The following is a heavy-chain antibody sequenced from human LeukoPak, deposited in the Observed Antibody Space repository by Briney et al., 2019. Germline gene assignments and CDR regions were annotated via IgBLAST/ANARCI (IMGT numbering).Heavy chain of an antibody. V-gene: IGHV3-48*01. Sequence: GGSLRLSCAASGFTFSTYSMNWVRQAPGKGLEWVSYISSSSTTIYYADSVKGRFTVSRDNAKNSLYLQLNSLRAEDTAVYYCAGGESEYSSSGDFAYWGQGTLVTVSS. D-gene: IGHD6-6*01. CDR2: ISSSSTTI. CDR1: GFTFSTYS. J-gene: IGHJ4*02. CDR3: AGGESEYSSSGDFAY.